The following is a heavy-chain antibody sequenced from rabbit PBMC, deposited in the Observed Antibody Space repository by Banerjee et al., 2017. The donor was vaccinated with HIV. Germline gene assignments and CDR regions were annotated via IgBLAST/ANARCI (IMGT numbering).Heavy chain of an antibody. Sequence: QQQLVESGGGLVQPEGSLTLTCKASGFDISSYRMCWVRQAPGKRPEWIACIYNGDGGTYYASWVNGQFTISKSTSLNTVTLQMTSLTAADTATYFCAREYDDYGDYYWLDLWGPGTLVTVS. CDR3: AREYDDYGDYYWLDL. J-gene: IGHJ5*01. V-gene: IGHV1S47*01. D-gene: IGHD2-1*01. CDR2: IYNGDGGT. CDR1: GFDISSYR.